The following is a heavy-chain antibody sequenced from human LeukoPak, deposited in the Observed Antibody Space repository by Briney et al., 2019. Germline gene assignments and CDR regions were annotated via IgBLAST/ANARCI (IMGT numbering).Heavy chain of an antibody. D-gene: IGHD3-10*01. CDR3: ARTALWFGELSDQDAFDI. Sequence: SETLSLTCTVSGGSISISTYYWGCIRQPPGKGPEWIGSIYYSGSTYYNPSLKSRVTISVDTSKNQFSLKLSSVTAADTAVYYCARTALWFGELSDQDAFDIWGQGTMVTVSS. CDR1: GGSISISTYY. J-gene: IGHJ3*02. CDR2: IYYSGST. V-gene: IGHV4-39*01.